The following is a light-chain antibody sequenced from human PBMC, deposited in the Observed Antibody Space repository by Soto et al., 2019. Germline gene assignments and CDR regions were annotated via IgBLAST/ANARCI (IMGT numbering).Light chain of an antibody. CDR3: QQFAISTT. CDR2: DAS. J-gene: IGKJ1*01. V-gene: IGKV1-5*01. Sequence: IQMTQSPSTLSASVGDRVTITCRASHNIERWMAWYQQKPGKAPSLLIFDASTLHSGVPSRFSGSASGTDFTLTISSLQPDDFATYYCQQFAISTTFGQGTKVDIK. CDR1: HNIERW.